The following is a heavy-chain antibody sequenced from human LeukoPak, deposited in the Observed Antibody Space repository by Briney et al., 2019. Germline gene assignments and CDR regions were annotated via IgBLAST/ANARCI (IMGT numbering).Heavy chain of an antibody. J-gene: IGHJ6*02. CDR1: GFPFRDYY. V-gene: IGHV3-11*01. Sequence: GGSLRLSCAASGFPFRDYYMTWIRQAPGKGLEWISYISRSGDSLYYAESVEGRFTISRDNAKNSLFLQMNSLRADDTAVYYCAREVVIFPDYYYYGMDVWAQGPTVTVSS. CDR3: AREVVIFPDYYYYGMDV. CDR2: ISRSGDSL. D-gene: IGHD3-9*01.